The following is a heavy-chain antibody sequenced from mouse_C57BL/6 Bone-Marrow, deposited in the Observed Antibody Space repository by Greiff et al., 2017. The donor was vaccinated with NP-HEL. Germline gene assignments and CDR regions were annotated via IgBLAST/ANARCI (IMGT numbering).Heavy chain of an antibody. J-gene: IGHJ4*01. V-gene: IGHV1-76*01. CDR1: GYTFTDYY. Sequence: VQLQESGAELVRPGASVKLSCKASGYTFTDYYINWVKQRPGQGLEWIARIYPGSGNTYYNEKFKGKATLTAENSSSTAYMQLSSLTSEDAAVYFCARRGYYYGSHAMDYWGQGTSVTVSS. CDR2: IYPGSGNT. CDR3: ARRGYYYGSHAMDY. D-gene: IGHD1-1*01.